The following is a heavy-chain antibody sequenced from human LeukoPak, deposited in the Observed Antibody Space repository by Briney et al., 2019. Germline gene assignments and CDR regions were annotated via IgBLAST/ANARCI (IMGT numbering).Heavy chain of an antibody. V-gene: IGHV3-21*01. J-gene: IGHJ5*02. D-gene: IGHD2-2*01. CDR3: AKDARRYCSSTSCLNWFDP. CDR1: GFTFSSYS. CDR2: ISSSSSYI. Sequence: GGSLRLSCAASGFTFSSYSMNWVRQAPGKGLEWVSSISSSSSYIYYADSVKGRFTISRDNAKNSLYLQMNSLRAEDTAVYYCAKDARRYCSSTSCLNWFDPWGQGTLVTVSS.